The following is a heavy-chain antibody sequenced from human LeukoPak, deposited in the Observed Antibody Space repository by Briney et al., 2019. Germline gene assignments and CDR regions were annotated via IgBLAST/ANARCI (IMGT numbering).Heavy chain of an antibody. D-gene: IGHD6-19*01. CDR3: AKDQFSSGFEYFQH. CDR2: ISYDGSNK. CDR1: GFTFSSYG. Sequence: GGSLRLSCAASGFTFSSYGMHWVRQAPGKGLEWVAVISYDGSNKYYADSVKGRFTISRDNSKNTLYLQMNSLRPEDTAVYYCAKDQFSSGFEYFQHWGQGTLVTVSS. J-gene: IGHJ1*01. V-gene: IGHV3-30*18.